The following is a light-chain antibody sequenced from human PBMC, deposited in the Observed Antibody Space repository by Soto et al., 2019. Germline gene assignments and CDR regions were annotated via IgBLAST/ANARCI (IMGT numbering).Light chain of an antibody. CDR2: DVS. J-gene: IGLJ1*01. V-gene: IGLV2-11*01. CDR1: SSDVGAYNY. Sequence: QSALTQPRSVSGSPGQSVTISCTGSSSDVGAYNYVSWYQQQPGKAPKLMIYDVSIRPSGVTDRFSGSKSGNTASLTISGLQAEHDADYYCCSYAGSYNFLVFGTGTKVTVL. CDR3: CSYAGSYNFLV.